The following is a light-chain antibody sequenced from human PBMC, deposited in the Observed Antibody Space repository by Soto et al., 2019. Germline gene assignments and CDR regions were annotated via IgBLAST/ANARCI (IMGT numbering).Light chain of an antibody. CDR3: QQYSDYPFT. J-gene: IGKJ3*01. V-gene: IGKV1-5*03. CDR2: KTS. CDR1: QSITDW. Sequence: DIQMTQSPSTLSVSVGDRVTITCRASQSITDWLAWYQQKPGKAPKVLIYKTSTLESGVPSRFSGSGSGTEFTLTISSLQPDDFATYYCQQYSDYPFTFGPGTKVDIK.